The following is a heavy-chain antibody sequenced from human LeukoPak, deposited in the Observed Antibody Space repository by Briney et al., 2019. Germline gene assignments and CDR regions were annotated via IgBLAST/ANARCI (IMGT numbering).Heavy chain of an antibody. D-gene: IGHD3-10*01. Sequence: PSQTLSLTCTVSGGSISSGGYYWSWIRQHPGKGLEWIGYIYYSGSTYYNPSLKSRVTISVDTSKNQFSLKLSSVTAADTAVYYCAREIMVRGVVSFDYWGQGTLVTVSS. CDR2: IYYSGST. CDR1: GGSISSGGYY. CDR3: AREIMVRGVVSFDY. J-gene: IGHJ4*02. V-gene: IGHV4-31*03.